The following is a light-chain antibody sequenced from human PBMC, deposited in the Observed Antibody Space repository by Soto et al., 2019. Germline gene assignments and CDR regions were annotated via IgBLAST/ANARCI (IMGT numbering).Light chain of an antibody. CDR3: QQYNSYSRT. CDR2: QAS. J-gene: IGKJ3*01. CDR1: QSISFW. V-gene: IGKV1-5*03. Sequence: DIQMTQSPSTLSASVGDRVTITCRASQSISFWLSWYQQKPGKAPNHLIYQASRLESGVPSRFIGSGSGTEFTLTISSLQPDDFATYYCQQYNSYSRTFGPGTKVDIK.